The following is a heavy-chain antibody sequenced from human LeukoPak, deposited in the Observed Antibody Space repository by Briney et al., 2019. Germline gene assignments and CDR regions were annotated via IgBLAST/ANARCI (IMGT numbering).Heavy chain of an antibody. Sequence: GGSLRLSCAASGFTFSSYGMHWVRQAPGKGLEWVAVIWYDGSNKYYADSVKGRFTISRDNSKNTLYLQMNSLRAEDTAVYYCASRSSIWSGYQDTLYYFDSWGQGTLVTVSS. D-gene: IGHD3-3*01. CDR2: IWYDGSNK. V-gene: IGHV3-33*01. CDR3: ASRSSIWSGYQDTLYYFDS. CDR1: GFTFSSYG. J-gene: IGHJ4*02.